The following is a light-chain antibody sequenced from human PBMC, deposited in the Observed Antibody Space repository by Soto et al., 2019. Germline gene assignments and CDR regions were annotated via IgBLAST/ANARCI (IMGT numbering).Light chain of an antibody. Sequence: EIVMTQSAATLSLSPGERAALSCRASQGISSELAWYQQKPGQPPRLLIYGASTRATGVPARFTGSGSGSEFTLTISGLQSGDFAVYYCQQGHNWPLTFGQGTRLEI. J-gene: IGKJ2*01. CDR1: QGISSE. V-gene: IGKV3-15*01. CDR3: QQGHNWPLT. CDR2: GAS.